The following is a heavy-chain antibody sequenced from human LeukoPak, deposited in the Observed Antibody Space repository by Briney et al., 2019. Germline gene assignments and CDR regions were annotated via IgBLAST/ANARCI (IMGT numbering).Heavy chain of an antibody. J-gene: IGHJ6*02. CDR1: GYTFTSYY. Sequence: ASVKVSCKASGYTFTSYYMHWVRQAPGQGLEWMGIINPSGGSISYAQKFQGRVTMTRDTSTSTVYMELSSLRSEDTAVYYCARVMVDTAINTWEYGMDVWGQGTTVTVSS. D-gene: IGHD5-18*01. CDR2: INPSGGSI. CDR3: ARVMVDTAINTWEYGMDV. V-gene: IGHV1-46*01.